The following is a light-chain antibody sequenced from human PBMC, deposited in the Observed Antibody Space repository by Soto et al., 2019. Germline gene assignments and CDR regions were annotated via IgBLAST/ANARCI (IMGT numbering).Light chain of an antibody. V-gene: IGLV2-14*01. J-gene: IGLJ2*01. CDR2: DVS. Sequence: QSALTQPASVSGSPGQSITISCTGTSSDVGGYNYVSWYQQHPGKAPKLMIYDVSNRPSGVSNRFSGSKSGNMASLTISGLQAEDEADYYCSSYTSSSWVFGGGTKLTVL. CDR3: SSYTSSSWV. CDR1: SSDVGGYNY.